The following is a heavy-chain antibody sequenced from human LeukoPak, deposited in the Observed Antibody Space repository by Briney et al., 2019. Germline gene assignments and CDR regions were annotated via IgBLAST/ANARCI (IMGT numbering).Heavy chain of an antibody. CDR3: ARKVAARPYYFDY. CDR1: GFTFSSYS. CDR2: ISSSSSTI. V-gene: IGHV3-48*04. J-gene: IGHJ4*02. Sequence: GGSLRLSCAASGFTFSSYSMNWVRQAPGKGLEWVSYISSSSSTIYYADFVKGRFTISRDNAKNSLYLQMNSLRAEDTAVYYCARKVAARPYYFDYWGQGTLVTVSS. D-gene: IGHD6-6*01.